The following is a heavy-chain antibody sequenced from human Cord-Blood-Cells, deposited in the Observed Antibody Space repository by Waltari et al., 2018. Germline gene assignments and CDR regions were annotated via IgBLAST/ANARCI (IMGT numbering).Heavy chain of an antibody. Sequence: EVHLVESGGGLVKPGGSLSLSCAASGLTFSSSSMNWGRQAPGKGLEWVSSISSSSSYIYYADSVKGRFTISRDNAKNSLYLQMNSLRAEDTAVYYCARGGYDFDYWGQGTLVTVSS. V-gene: IGHV3-21*01. D-gene: IGHD5-12*01. CDR3: ARGGYDFDY. CDR2: ISSSSSYI. CDR1: GLTFSSSS. J-gene: IGHJ4*02.